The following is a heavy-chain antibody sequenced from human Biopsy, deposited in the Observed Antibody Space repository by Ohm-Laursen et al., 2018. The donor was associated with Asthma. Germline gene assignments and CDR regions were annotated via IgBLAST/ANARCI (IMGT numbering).Heavy chain of an antibody. CDR1: GDSINSGGYS. CDR2: IYYSGST. Sequence: SETLSLTCAVSGDSINSGGYSWKWIRQPPRKGLEWIGYIYYSGSTNYNPSLKSRVTISVDTSKNHFSLKRSSVTAADTAVYFCARHQEAASYHYDGSIAYWGQGIPVTVSS. D-gene: IGHD3-22*01. CDR3: ARHQEAASYHYDGSIAY. V-gene: IGHV4-61*08. J-gene: IGHJ4*02.